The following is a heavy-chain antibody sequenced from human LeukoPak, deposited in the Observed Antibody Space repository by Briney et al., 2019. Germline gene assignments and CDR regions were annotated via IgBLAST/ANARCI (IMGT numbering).Heavy chain of an antibody. CDR3: AAELYSGTYGRCCSFAF. J-gene: IGHJ4*02. CDR2: IIVGSGRT. CDR1: GFTFSNSA. D-gene: IGHD1-26*01. Sequence: ASVKVSCKTSGFTFSNSAIQWVRQARRQRLEWIGWIIVGSGRTHYAQNLQERITITRDMSTNTAYMELSGLRSDDTAVYYCAAELYSGTYGRCCSFAFWGQGTQVTVSS. V-gene: IGHV1-58*02.